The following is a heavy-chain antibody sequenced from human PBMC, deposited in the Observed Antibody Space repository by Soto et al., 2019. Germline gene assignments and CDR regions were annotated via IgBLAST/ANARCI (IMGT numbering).Heavy chain of an antibody. CDR2: ISYDGSNK. CDR3: AKDFTHIVLVTAILDY. CDR1: GFTFSSYG. D-gene: IGHD2-21*02. J-gene: IGHJ4*02. V-gene: IGHV3-30*18. Sequence: QVQLVESGGGVVQPGRSLRLSCAASGFTFSSYGMHWVRQAPGKGLEWVAVISYDGSNKYYADSVKGRFTISRDNSKNTLYLQMNSLRAEDTAVYYCAKDFTHIVLVTAILDYWGQGTLVTVSS.